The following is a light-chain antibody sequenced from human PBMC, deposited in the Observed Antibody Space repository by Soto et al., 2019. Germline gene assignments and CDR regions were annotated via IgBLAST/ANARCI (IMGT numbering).Light chain of an antibody. CDR1: SSDVGGHNY. J-gene: IGLJ1*01. CDR2: DVS. Sequence: QSVLTQPASVSGSPGQSITISCTGTSSDVGGHNYVSWYQFHPGKAPKLMIYDVSNRPSGVSNRFSGSKSGNTASLTISGLQAEDEADYYCSSHTSSNTLLYVFGTGTKVTVL. V-gene: IGLV2-14*01. CDR3: SSHTSSNTLLYV.